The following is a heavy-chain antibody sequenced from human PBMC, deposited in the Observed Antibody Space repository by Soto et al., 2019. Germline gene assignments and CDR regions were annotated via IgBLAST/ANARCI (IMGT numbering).Heavy chain of an antibody. J-gene: IGHJ4*02. Sequence: DSVKGRFTISRDNSKSTLYLQMNTLRPEDTAVYYCARYPVLWELLYPDYWGQGTLVTVSA. CDR3: ARYPVLWELLYPDY. D-gene: IGHD1-26*01. V-gene: IGHV3-30*01.